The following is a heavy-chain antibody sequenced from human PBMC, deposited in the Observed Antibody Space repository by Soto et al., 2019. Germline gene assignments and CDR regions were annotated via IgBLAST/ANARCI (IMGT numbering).Heavy chain of an antibody. V-gene: IGHV5-51*01. Sequence: GESLKISCKGSGYSFTSYWIGWVRQMPGKGLEWMGIIYPGDSDTRYSPSFQGQVTISADKSISTAYLQWSSLKASDTAMYYCARNAPAIAAAGPTRVYYYGMDVWGQGTTVTVSS. CDR1: GYSFTSYW. D-gene: IGHD6-13*01. CDR2: IYPGDSDT. J-gene: IGHJ6*02. CDR3: ARNAPAIAAAGPTRVYYYGMDV.